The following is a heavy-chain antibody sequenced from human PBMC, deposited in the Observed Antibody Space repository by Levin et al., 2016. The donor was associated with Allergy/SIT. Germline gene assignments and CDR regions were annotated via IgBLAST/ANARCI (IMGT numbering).Heavy chain of an antibody. CDR3: ARDAGSMGNWFDP. CDR2: IYYSGST. V-gene: IGHV4-59*12. J-gene: IGHJ5*02. D-gene: IGHD3-10*01. Sequence: SETLSLTCTVSGGSISSYYWGWIRLPPGKGLQWIGYIYYSGSTTYNPSLESRVTMSVDKSKNQFSLNLNSVTAADTAVYYCARDAGSMGNWFDPWGQGTLVTVSS. CDR1: GGSISSYY.